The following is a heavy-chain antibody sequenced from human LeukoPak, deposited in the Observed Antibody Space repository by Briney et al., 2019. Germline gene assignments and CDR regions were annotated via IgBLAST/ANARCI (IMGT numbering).Heavy chain of an antibody. D-gene: IGHD1-1*01. V-gene: IGHV3-30-3*01. CDR3: AAARYGWYFDL. J-gene: IGHJ2*01. CDR2: ISYDGSNK. CDR1: GFTFSSYA. Sequence: PGRSLRLSCAASGFTFSSYAMHWVRQAPGKGLEWVAVISYDGSNKYYADSVKGRFTISRDNSKNTLYLQMNSLGAEDTAVYYCAAARYGWYFDLWGRSTLVTVSS.